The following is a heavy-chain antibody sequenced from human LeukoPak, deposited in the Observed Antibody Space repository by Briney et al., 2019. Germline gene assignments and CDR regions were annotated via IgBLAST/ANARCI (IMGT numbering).Heavy chain of an antibody. Sequence: SETLSLTCAVYGGSFSGYYWSWIRQPPGKGLEWIGEINHSGSTNYNPSLKSRVTISVDTSKNQFSLKLSSVTAADTAVYYCARGRLFTVVRGSGSVSSWFDPWGQGTLVTVSS. CDR3: ARGRLFTVVRGSGSVSSWFDP. CDR1: GGSFSGYY. J-gene: IGHJ5*02. CDR2: INHSGST. V-gene: IGHV4-34*01. D-gene: IGHD3-10*01.